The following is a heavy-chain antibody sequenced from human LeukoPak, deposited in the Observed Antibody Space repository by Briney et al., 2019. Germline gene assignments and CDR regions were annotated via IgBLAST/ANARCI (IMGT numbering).Heavy chain of an antibody. CDR3: AKAPGVTTGWFDP. J-gene: IGHJ5*02. CDR2: ISWNTNNI. V-gene: IGHV3-9*01. Sequence: GGSLRLSCAASGFRFADYAMHWVRQAPGKGLDWVSAISWNTNNIGYADSVKGRFTISRDNTKNSLYLQMNSLRVEDTALYYCAKAPGVTTGWFDPWGQGTLVTVSS. D-gene: IGHD4-17*01. CDR1: GFRFADYA.